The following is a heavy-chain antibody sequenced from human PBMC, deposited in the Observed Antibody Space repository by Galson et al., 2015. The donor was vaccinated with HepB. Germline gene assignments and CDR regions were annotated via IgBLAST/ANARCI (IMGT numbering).Heavy chain of an antibody. V-gene: IGHV3-23*01. CDR2: ISSSGGST. Sequence: SLRLSCAASGFSFHIYAMNWVRQAPGRGLEWVASISSSGGSTFYADSVKGRFTISRDNSNKTLYLHMNSLRAEDTAVYYCAKGRLYYYGSGEESWFDPWGQGTLVTVSS. CDR1: GFSFHIYA. J-gene: IGHJ5*02. CDR3: AKGRLYYYGSGEESWFDP. D-gene: IGHD3-10*01.